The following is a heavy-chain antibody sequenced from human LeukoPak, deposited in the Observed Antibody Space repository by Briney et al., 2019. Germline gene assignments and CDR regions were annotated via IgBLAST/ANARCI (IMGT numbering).Heavy chain of an antibody. CDR2: IKQDGSDK. V-gene: IGHV3-7*01. D-gene: IGHD3-9*01. CDR3: ARARTIGWGGGILTGYYFDS. Sequence: PGGSLRLSCAASGFTFSTYWMSWVRQAPGKGLEWVANIKQDGSDKYYVDSVKGRFTISRDNAENSLWLQMNSLRAEDTSVFYCARARTIGWGGGILTGYYFDSWGQGTLVTVSS. CDR1: GFTFSTYW. J-gene: IGHJ4*02.